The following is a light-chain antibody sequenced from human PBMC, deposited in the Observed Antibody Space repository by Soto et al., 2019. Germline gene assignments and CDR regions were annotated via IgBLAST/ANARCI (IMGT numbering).Light chain of an antibody. J-gene: IGKJ4*01. CDR2: GAS. Sequence: EIVLTQSPGTLSLSPGERATLSCRASQSVINGYLAWYQQRPGQPPRLVIYGASRRATGIPDRFSGSGSGTDFTLSISRLEPEDFAAYYCQQYGSSPFTFGGGTKVVIK. V-gene: IGKV3-20*01. CDR3: QQYGSSPFT. CDR1: QSVINGY.